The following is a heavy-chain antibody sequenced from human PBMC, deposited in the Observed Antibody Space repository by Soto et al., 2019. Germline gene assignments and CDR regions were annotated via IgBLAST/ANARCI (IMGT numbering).Heavy chain of an antibody. Sequence: GGSLRLSCAASGFTFSNYWMSWVRQAPGKGLEWVAIIKQDGSEKHHLDSVKGRFTISRDNAKNSLYLQVNSLRAEDTAVYYCARLTTVTRGTIDYWGQGTLVTVSS. CDR2: IKQDGSEK. CDR1: GFTFSNYW. D-gene: IGHD4-17*01. CDR3: ARLTTVTRGTIDY. J-gene: IGHJ4*02. V-gene: IGHV3-7*01.